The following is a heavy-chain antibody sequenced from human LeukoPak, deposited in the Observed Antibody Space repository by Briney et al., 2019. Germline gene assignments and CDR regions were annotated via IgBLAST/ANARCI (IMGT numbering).Heavy chain of an antibody. CDR1: GGSISSYY. CDR3: ARAPRRPTIAVAAFDY. Sequence: SETLSLTCTVSGGSISSYYWSWIRQPPGKGLEWIGYIYYSGSTNYNPSLKSRVTISVDTSKNQFSLKLSSVTAADTAVYYCARAPRRPTIAVAAFDYWGQGTLVTVSS. J-gene: IGHJ4*02. D-gene: IGHD6-19*01. CDR2: IYYSGST. V-gene: IGHV4-59*12.